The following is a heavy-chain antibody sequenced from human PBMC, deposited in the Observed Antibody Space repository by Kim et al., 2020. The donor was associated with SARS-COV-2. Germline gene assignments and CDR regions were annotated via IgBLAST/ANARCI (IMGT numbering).Heavy chain of an antibody. V-gene: IGHV4-39*07. J-gene: IGHJ6*02. CDR1: GGSISSSSYY. CDR3: ARDGDYYGMDV. CDR2: IYYSGST. D-gene: IGHD3-3*01. Sequence: SETLSLTCTVSGGSISSSSYYWGWIRQPPGKGLEWIGSIYYSGSTYYNPSLKSRVTISVDTSKNQFSLKLSSVTAADTAVYYCARDGDYYGMDVWGQGTTVTVSS.